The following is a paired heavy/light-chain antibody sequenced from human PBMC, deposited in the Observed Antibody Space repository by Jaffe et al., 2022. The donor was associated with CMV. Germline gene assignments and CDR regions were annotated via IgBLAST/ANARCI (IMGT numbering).Heavy chain of an antibody. CDR2: IFYGGTT. Sequence: QLQLQESGPGLVKPSETLSLTCTVSGGSISSTYHYWGWIRQSPGKGLEWVGSIFYGGTTHYNPSLKSRVILSVDTSNNQFSLRLSSVSAADTAVFYCARQGRRSLSATGARRGPGAFDIWGQGTMVAVS. D-gene: IGHD2-8*02. CDR1: GGSISSTYHY. J-gene: IGHJ3*02. CDR3: ARQGRRSLSATGARRGPGAFDI. V-gene: IGHV4-39*01.
Light chain of an antibody. CDR3: AAWDGTLNGYV. V-gene: IGLV1-44*01. CDR1: SSNIGSNT. CDR2: NNS. J-gene: IGLJ1*01. Sequence: QSVLTQPPSASGTPGQRVTISCSGSSSNIGSNTVNWYQQLPGTAPKLLIYNNSQRPSGVPDRFSASKSGTSASLAISGLQSEDEADYYCAAWDGTLNGYVFGTGTKVTVL.